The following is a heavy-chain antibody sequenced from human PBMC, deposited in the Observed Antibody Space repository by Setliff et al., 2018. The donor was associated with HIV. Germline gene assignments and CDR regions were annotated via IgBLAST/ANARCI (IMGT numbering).Heavy chain of an antibody. J-gene: IGHJ6*03. V-gene: IGHV4-34*01. Sequence: SETLSLTCAVYGGSFSGYFWSWIRQSPRKRLEWIGELNDSGSTNYNPSLKSRVTISIDTSKNQFSLRLSSVTAADTAVYYCARAGKADFWTLYYYMDVWGKGTTVTVSS. CDR1: GGSFSGYF. CDR2: LNDSGST. D-gene: IGHD3-3*01. CDR3: ARAGKADFWTLYYYMDV.